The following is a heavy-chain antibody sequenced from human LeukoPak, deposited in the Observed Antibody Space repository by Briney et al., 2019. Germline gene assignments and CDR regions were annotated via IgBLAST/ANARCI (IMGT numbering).Heavy chain of an antibody. V-gene: IGHV1-69*13. J-gene: IGHJ6*02. Sequence: SVKVSCKASGGTFSSYAIGWVRQAPGQGLEWMGGIIPTFGTANYAQRFQGRVTITADESTSTAYMELSSLRSEDTAVYYCARQGLGLERRPLYYYYGMDVWGQGTTVTVSS. CDR2: IIPTFGTA. D-gene: IGHD1-1*01. CDR1: GGTFSSYA. CDR3: ARQGLGLERRPLYYYYGMDV.